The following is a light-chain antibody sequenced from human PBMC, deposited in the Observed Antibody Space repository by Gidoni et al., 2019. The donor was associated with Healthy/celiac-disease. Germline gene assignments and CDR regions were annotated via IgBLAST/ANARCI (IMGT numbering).Light chain of an antibody. CDR3: AAWDDSLNGVV. V-gene: IGLV1-44*01. CDR1: SSNIGSNT. J-gene: IGLJ2*01. CDR2: SNN. Sequence: QSVLTQPPSASGPPGQRVTISCSGSSSNIGSNTVNWYQQPPGTAPELLIYSNNQRPSGVPDRVSGSKSGTSASLAINGLQSEDEADDYCAAWDDSLNGVVFGGGTKLTVL.